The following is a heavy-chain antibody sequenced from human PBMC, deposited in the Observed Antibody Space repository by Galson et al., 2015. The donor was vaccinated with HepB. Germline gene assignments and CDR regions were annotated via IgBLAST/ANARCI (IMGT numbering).Heavy chain of an antibody. CDR3: ARDGGYYDSSGYYSPFDY. D-gene: IGHD3-22*01. CDR1: GYTFTSYG. J-gene: IGHJ4*02. Sequence: SVKVSCKASGYTFTSYGISWVRQAPGQGLEWMGWISAYNGNTNYAQKFQGRVTITADKSTSTAYMELSSLRSEDTAVYYCARDGGYYDSSGYYSPFDYWGQGTLVTVSS. V-gene: IGHV1-18*01. CDR2: ISAYNGNT.